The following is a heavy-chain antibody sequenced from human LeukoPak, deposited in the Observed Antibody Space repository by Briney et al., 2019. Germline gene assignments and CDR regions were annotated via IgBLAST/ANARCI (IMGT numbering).Heavy chain of an antibody. Sequence: GASVKVSCKASGGTFSSYAISWVRQAPGQGLEWMGRIIPILGIANYAQKFQGRVTITADKSTSTAYMELSSLRSEDTAVYYCARLRMEQQLVTRYFDYWGQGTLVTVSS. V-gene: IGHV1-69*04. CDR1: GGTFSSYA. CDR3: ARLRMEQQLVTRYFDY. CDR2: IIPILGIA. J-gene: IGHJ4*02. D-gene: IGHD6-13*01.